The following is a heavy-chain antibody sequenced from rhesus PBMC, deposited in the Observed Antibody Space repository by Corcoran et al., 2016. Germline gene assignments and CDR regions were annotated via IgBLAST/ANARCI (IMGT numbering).Heavy chain of an antibody. J-gene: IGHJ4*01. CDR2: IFGGSGTT. D-gene: IGHD2-21*01. CDR3: AGGCAGSGCPLGSIDY. V-gene: IGHV4-173*01. CDR1: GGSISSHH. Sequence: QLQLQESGPGLVKSSETLSLTCAVAGGSISSHHWIWIRQPPGKGLEWIRRIFGGSGTTDNNTSLNSRVTFSTDTAKNQFYLKLSSVTAADTAVYYCAGGCAGSGCPLGSIDYWGQGVLVTVSS.